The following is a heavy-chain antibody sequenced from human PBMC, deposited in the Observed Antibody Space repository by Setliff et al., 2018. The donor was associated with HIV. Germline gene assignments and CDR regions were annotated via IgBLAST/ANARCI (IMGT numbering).Heavy chain of an antibody. J-gene: IGHJ6*02. D-gene: IGHD2-2*01. CDR1: GYIFSTYG. CDR2: ISASNGNT. V-gene: IGHV1-18*01. CDR3: ARYLVVVPVAVGGLDV. Sequence: ASVKVSCKASGYIFSTYGISWVRQAPGQGLEWMGWISASNGNTHYAQKVQGRVTLTTDTSTNTAYMELRSPRSDDAAVYYCARYLVVVPVAVGGLDVWGQGTTVTVSS.